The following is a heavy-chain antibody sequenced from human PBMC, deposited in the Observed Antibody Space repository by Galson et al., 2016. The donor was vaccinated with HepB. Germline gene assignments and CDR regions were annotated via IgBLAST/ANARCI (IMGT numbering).Heavy chain of an antibody. CDR1: GFTFGDYA. CDR2: IRSKGYGGTT. J-gene: IGHJ6*02. D-gene: IGHD3-22*01. CDR3: TKDSSGYLNYYYGMDV. Sequence: SLRLSCAASGFTFGDYAMSWFSQAPGKGLEWVGFIRSKGYGGTTEYAASVKGRFTISRDDSKSIVYLQMNSLKTEDTAVYYCTKDSSGYLNYYYGMDVWGQGTTVTVSS. V-gene: IGHV3-49*03.